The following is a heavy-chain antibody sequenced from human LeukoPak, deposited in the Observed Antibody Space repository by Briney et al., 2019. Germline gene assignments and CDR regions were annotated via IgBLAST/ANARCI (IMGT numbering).Heavy chain of an antibody. J-gene: IGHJ4*02. CDR3: ATVGGTMVRGVINAYFDY. Sequence: ASVKVSCKVSGYTLTELSMHWVRQAPGKGLEWMGGFDPEDGETIYAQKFQGRVTMTEDTSTDTAYMELSSLRSEDTAVYYCATVGGTMVRGVINAYFDYWGQGTLVTVSS. CDR2: FDPEDGET. V-gene: IGHV1-24*01. D-gene: IGHD3-10*01. CDR1: GYTLTELS.